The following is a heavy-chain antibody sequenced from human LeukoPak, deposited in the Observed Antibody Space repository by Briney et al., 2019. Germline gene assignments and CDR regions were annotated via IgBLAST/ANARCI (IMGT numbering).Heavy chain of an antibody. CDR2: IKYSGST. J-gene: IGHJ4*02. CDR3: ARHSSRYYYDSSGRLESFDY. D-gene: IGHD3-22*01. V-gene: IGHV4-39*01. Sequence: SETLSLTCTVSGGSISSSSYYRGWFRQPPGNGLEWIGSIKYSGSTYYNPSLKSRVTISVDTSKNQFSLKLNSVTAADTDVYYCARHSSRYYYDSSGRLESFDYWRQGTLVTVYS. CDR1: GGSISSSSYY.